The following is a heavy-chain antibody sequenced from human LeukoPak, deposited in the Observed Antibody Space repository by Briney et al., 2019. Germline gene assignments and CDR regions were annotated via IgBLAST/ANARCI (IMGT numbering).Heavy chain of an antibody. Sequence: GASVKVSCKASEGTFSSYAISWVRQAPGQGVEWMGRIIPIFGTANYAQKFQGRVTITADKSTSTAYMELSSLRSEDTAVYYCASAGAAMVTNWGQGTLVTVSS. CDR2: IIPIFGTA. V-gene: IGHV1-69*06. D-gene: IGHD5-18*01. J-gene: IGHJ4*02. CDR3: ASAGAAMVTN. CDR1: EGTFSSYA.